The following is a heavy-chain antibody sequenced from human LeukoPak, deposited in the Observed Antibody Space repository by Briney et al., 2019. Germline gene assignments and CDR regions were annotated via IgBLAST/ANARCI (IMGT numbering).Heavy chain of an antibody. D-gene: IGHD6-13*01. CDR3: ARVLRYSNRSALQH. CDR1: GYTLTELS. Sequence: ASVKVSCKVSGYTLTELSMHWVRQAPGKGLEWMGIINPSGGSTSYPQKFQGRVTMTRDTSTSTVYMELRSLRSEDTAIYYCARVLRYSNRSALQHWGQGTLVTVSS. J-gene: IGHJ1*01. CDR2: INPSGGST. V-gene: IGHV1-46*01.